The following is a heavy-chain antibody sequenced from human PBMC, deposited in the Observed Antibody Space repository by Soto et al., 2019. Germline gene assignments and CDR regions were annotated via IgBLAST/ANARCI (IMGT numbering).Heavy chain of an antibody. CDR3: AKEVLVPAAVYYYYGMDV. J-gene: IGHJ6*02. CDR2: ISYDGSNK. CDR1: GFTFSSYA. V-gene: IGHV3-30-3*02. D-gene: IGHD2-2*01. Sequence: QVQLVESGGGVVQPGRSLRLSCAASGFTFSSYAMHWVRQAPGKGLEWVAVISYDGSNKYYADSVKGRFTISRDNSKNTLYLQMNSLRAEDTAVYYCAKEVLVPAAVYYYYGMDVWGQGTTVTVSS.